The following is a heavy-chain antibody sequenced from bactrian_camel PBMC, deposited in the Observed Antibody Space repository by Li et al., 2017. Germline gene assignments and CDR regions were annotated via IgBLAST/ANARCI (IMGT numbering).Heavy chain of an antibody. CDR1: GFTFTSVV. CDR2: IDTGDGRT. J-gene: IGHJ4*01. CDR3: ATIAVVGGRPADGC. Sequence: VQLVESGGGLVQPGGSLRLSCEASGFTFTSVVMGWVRQAPGKGPEWVSTIDTGDGRTNSADSVEGRFTIPRDNTKNMVYLQMNSLKSEDTALYYCATIAVVGGRPADGCWGQGTQVTVS. D-gene: IGHD3*01. V-gene: IGHV3S40*01.